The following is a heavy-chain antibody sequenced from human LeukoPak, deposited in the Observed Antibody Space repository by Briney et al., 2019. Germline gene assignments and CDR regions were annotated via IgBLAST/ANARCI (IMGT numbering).Heavy chain of an antibody. CDR1: GGSISSSNYY. CDR2: IYYSGST. CDR3: ARVPTVTTYYYYYYMDV. D-gene: IGHD4-17*01. V-gene: IGHV4-39*07. Sequence: SETLSLTCTVSGGSISSSNYYWGWIRQPPGKGLEWIGSIYYSGSTYYNPSLKRRVTISVDTSKNQFSLKLSSVTAADTAVYYCARVPTVTTYYYYYYMDVWGKGTTVTVSS. J-gene: IGHJ6*03.